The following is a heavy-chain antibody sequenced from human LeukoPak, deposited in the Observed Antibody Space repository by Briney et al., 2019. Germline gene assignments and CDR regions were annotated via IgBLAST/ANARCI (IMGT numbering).Heavy chain of an antibody. CDR2: INHSGST. D-gene: IGHD2-15*01. V-gene: IGHV4-34*01. CDR3: ARAPCGGSCPTGDWFDP. Sequence: SETLSLTCAVYGGSFSGYYWSWIRQPPGKGLEWIGEINHSGSTNYNPSLKSRVTISVDTSKNQFSLKLSSVTAADTAVYYCARAPCGGSCPTGDWFDPWGQGTLVTVSS. J-gene: IGHJ5*02. CDR1: GGSFSGYY.